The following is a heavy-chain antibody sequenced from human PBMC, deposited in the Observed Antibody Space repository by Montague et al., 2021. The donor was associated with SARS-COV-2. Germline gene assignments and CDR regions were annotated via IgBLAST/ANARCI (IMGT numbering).Heavy chain of an antibody. CDR2: YN. Sequence: YNDYAFAVKSRIIINPDTSKNQFSLQLNSVTPEYTAVYYCARVRMDCVSDYWGQGTLVTVSS. V-gene: IGHV6-1*01. CDR3: ARVRMDCVSDY. D-gene: IGHD2-21*01. J-gene: IGHJ4*02.